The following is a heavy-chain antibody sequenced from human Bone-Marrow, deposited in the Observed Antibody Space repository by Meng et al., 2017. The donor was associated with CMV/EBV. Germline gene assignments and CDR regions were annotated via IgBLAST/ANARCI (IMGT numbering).Heavy chain of an antibody. V-gene: IGHV1-8*01. CDR2: MNPNSGNT. J-gene: IGHJ4*02. Sequence: ASVKVSCKASGYTFTSYDINWVRQATGQGLEWMGWMNPNSGNTGYAQKFQGRVTMTRDTSISTAYMELSRLRSDDTAVYYCASYGGYVEEIFDYWGQGTLVTVSS. CDR3: ASYGGYVEEIFDY. D-gene: IGHD5-12*01. CDR1: GYTFTSYD.